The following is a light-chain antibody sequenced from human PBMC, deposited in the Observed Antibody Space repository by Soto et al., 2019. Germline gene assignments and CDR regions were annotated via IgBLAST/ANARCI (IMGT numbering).Light chain of an antibody. CDR3: NSQRSSGTRV. Sequence: QSALTQPASVSGSPGQSITISCTGTSSDVGSYNLVSWFQQHPGKAPKLMIYEGSKRPSGVSNRFSGSKSGNTASLTISGLQAEDEADYYCNSQRSSGTRVFGTGTKVTVL. CDR1: SSDVGSYNL. CDR2: EGS. V-gene: IGLV2-14*02. J-gene: IGLJ1*01.